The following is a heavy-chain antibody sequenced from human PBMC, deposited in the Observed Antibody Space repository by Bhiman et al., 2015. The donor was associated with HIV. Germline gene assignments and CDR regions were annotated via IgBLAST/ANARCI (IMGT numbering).Heavy chain of an antibody. CDR2: ISRTSDYI. CDR3: ARDQAREVNGMDV. Sequence: EVQMVESGGGLVKPGGSLRLSCTASGFTFDTYNINWVRQAPGKGLEWVSSISRTSDYIYYADSVKGRFTTSRDNAKNSVYLQMNSLRAEDTGVYNCARDQAREVNGMDVWGQGTTVTVSS. J-gene: IGHJ6*02. CDR1: GFTFDTYN. V-gene: IGHV3-21*03. D-gene: IGHD3-10*01.